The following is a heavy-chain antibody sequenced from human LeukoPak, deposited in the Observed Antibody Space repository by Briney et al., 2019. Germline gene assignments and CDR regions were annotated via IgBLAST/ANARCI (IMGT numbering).Heavy chain of an antibody. D-gene: IGHD5-24*01. Sequence: SETLSLTCTVSGGSISSYYWSWIRQPPGKGLEWIGSIYYSGSTYYNPSLKSRVTISVDTSKNQFSLKLSSVTAADTAVYYCARASVEMATTYYFDYWGQGTLVTVSS. J-gene: IGHJ4*02. V-gene: IGHV4-59*05. CDR1: GGSISSYY. CDR2: IYYSGST. CDR3: ARASVEMATTYYFDY.